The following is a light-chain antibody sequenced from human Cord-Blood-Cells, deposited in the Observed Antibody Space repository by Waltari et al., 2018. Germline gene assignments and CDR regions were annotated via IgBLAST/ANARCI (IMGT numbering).Light chain of an antibody. Sequence: QSVLPQPPSASGTHGQRVTISCSGSSSNIGSNTVNWYQQLPGTAPKLLIYSNNQRPSGVPERFSGSKSGTSASLAISGLQSEDEADYYCAAWDDSLNGLVFGGGTKLTVL. V-gene: IGLV1-44*01. CDR1: SSNIGSNT. J-gene: IGLJ3*02. CDR3: AAWDDSLNGLV. CDR2: SNN.